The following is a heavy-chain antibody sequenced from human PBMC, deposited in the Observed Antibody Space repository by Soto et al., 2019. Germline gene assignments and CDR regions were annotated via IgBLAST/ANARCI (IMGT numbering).Heavy chain of an antibody. V-gene: IGHV1-18*01. D-gene: IGHD1-7*01. CDR1: GYTFTSYG. Sequence: QVQLVQSGAEVKKPGASVKVSCKASGYTFTSYGISWVRQAPGQGLEWMGWISAYNGNTNYAQKLQGRVTMTTDTSTSTADMELRSLRYDDTAVYYCARDLRQELWGAHFDYWGQGTLVTVSS. J-gene: IGHJ4*02. CDR2: ISAYNGNT. CDR3: ARDLRQELWGAHFDY.